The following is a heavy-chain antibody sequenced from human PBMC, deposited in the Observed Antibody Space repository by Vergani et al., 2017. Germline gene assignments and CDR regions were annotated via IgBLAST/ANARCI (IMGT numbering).Heavy chain of an antibody. CDR2: IKSKTDGGTT. D-gene: IGHD3-10*02. CDR1: GFTFSNAW. Sequence: EVQLVESGVGLVKPGGSLRLSCAASGFTFSNAWMSWVRQATGKGLEWVGRIKSKTDGGTTDYAAPVKGRFPLSRDDSKNTLYLQMNSLKTEDTAVYYCTTGELLCSDYWGQGTLVTVSS. V-gene: IGHV3-15*01. J-gene: IGHJ4*02. CDR3: TTGELLCSDY.